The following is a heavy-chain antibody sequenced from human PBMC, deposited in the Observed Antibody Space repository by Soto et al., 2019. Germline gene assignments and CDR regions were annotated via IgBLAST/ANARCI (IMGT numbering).Heavy chain of an antibody. J-gene: IGHJ2*01. CDR2: INHSGST. Sequence: QVQLQQWGAGLLKPSETLSLTCAVYGGSFSNYYWSWIRQPPGKGLEWIGEINHSGSTNYNPFLKSRVTISVDTSKNQFSLKLSSVTAADTAVYYCAREGRYFDLWGRGTLVTVSS. CDR3: AREGRYFDL. CDR1: GGSFSNYY. V-gene: IGHV4-34*01.